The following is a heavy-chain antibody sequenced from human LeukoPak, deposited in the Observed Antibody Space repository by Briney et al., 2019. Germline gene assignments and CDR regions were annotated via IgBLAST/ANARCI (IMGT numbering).Heavy chain of an antibody. CDR2: IDWDDDK. CDR1: GFSLSTSGRC. CDR3: ARIPRLTGTFDY. V-gene: IGHV2-70*16. D-gene: IGHD1-7*01. J-gene: IGHJ4*02. Sequence: SGPVLVKPTQTLTLTCTFSGFSLSTSGRCVGWIRQPPGKALGWLARIDWDDDKFYSTSLKTRLTISKDTSKNQVVLTMTNMDPEDTATYYCARIPRLTGTFDYWGQGILVTVSS.